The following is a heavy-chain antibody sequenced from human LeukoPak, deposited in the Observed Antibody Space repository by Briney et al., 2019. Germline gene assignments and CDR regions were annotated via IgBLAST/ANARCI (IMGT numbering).Heavy chain of an antibody. Sequence: GGSLRLSCAASGFTFSSYSMTWVRQAPGKGLEWVSSISSSSSYIYYADSVKGRFTISRDNAKNSLYLQMNSLRAEDTAVYYCARAPVVGAGDAFDIWGQGTMVTVSS. CDR2: ISSSSSYI. V-gene: IGHV3-21*01. CDR3: ARAPVVGAGDAFDI. J-gene: IGHJ3*02. D-gene: IGHD1-26*01. CDR1: GFTFSSYS.